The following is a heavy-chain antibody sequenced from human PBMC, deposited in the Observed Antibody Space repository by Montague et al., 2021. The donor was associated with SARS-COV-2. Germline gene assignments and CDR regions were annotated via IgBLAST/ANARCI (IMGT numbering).Heavy chain of an antibody. J-gene: IGHJ4*02. CDR2: IYTSGTT. V-gene: IGHV4-61*02. Sequence: TLSLTCTVSGGSISSGSYYWSWIQQPAGKGLEWIGRIYTSGTTDYSXSLKSRVTISVDTSKNQFSLKLTSVTAADTAVYYYARAHSGSWAHLDNWGQGSLVTVSS. CDR1: GGSISSGSYY. CDR3: ARAHSGSWAHLDN. D-gene: IGHD5-12*01.